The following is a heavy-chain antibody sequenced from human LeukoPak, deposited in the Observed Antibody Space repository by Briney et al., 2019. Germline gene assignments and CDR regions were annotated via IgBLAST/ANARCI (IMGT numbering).Heavy chain of an antibody. J-gene: IGHJ5*02. CDR2: INHSGST. V-gene: IGHV4-34*01. CDR1: GGSLSGYY. CDR3: AKVDRNNRFDP. Sequence: SETLSLTCVVNGGSLSGYYWSWIRQPPGQGLEWIGEINHSGSTNYNPSLKSRVTISVDTSKNQFSLKLRSVTAADTAVYYCAKVDRNNRFDPWGQGTLVTVSS.